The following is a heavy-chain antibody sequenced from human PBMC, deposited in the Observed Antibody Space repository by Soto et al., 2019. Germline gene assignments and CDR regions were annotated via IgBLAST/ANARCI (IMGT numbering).Heavy chain of an antibody. J-gene: IGHJ3*02. CDR2: VWFDGSDK. V-gene: IGHV3-33*01. D-gene: IGHD2-15*01. CDR1: GFPFSRYC. Sequence: ACCLRNSFASSGFPFSRYCMHWVRKAPGKGLEWVALVWFDGSDKYSSDSVTGRFTISRDNSKNTLYLQMNSLRAEDTAVYYCARLFCSASSCYSVGGFDIWGQGTMVTV. CDR3: ARLFCSASSCYSVGGFDI.